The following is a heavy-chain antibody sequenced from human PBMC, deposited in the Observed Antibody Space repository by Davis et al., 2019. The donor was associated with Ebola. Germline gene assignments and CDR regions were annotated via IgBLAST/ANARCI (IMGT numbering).Heavy chain of an antibody. CDR1: GASVINDRFH. Sequence: MPSETLSLTCSVSGASVINDRFHWTWIRQSPGKGLEWIGYIYYRGSTNYNPSLRNRVTISVDSSKNQFSLIPTAVTAADTAVYYCARVHEYTDYFHFDPWGQGILVTVSS. CDR2: IYYRGST. CDR3: ARVHEYTDYFHFDP. D-gene: IGHD2/OR15-2a*01. J-gene: IGHJ5*02. V-gene: IGHV4-61*01.